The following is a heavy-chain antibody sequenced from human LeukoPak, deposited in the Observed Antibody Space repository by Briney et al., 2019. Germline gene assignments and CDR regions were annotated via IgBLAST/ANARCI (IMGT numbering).Heavy chain of an antibody. CDR3: ARGGGDY. Sequence: GESLRLSCVASGFAFSDYWMTWVRQAPGKGLEWVANIKQDGSDKKYVDSVKGRFTISRDNAKNSLYLQMDSLRDEDTAVYYCARGGGDYWGQGTLVTVTS. J-gene: IGHJ4*02. CDR2: IKQDGSDK. CDR1: GFAFSDYW. D-gene: IGHD1-26*01. V-gene: IGHV3-7*01.